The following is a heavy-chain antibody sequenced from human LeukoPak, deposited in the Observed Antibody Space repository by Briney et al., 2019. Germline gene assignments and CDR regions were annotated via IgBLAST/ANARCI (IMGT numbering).Heavy chain of an antibody. Sequence: PGGSLRLSCVASGFTFSNYGMHWVRQAPGKGLEWVAFIRSEGTNKYYTDSVERRFTVSRDNSKNTLFLQMNTVRPEDTALYYCVKDHSNVPRTLDIWGQGTLVTVSA. CDR1: GFTFSNYG. CDR3: VKDHSNVPRTLDI. D-gene: IGHD3-10*02. J-gene: IGHJ3*02. CDR2: IRSEGTNK. V-gene: IGHV3-30*02.